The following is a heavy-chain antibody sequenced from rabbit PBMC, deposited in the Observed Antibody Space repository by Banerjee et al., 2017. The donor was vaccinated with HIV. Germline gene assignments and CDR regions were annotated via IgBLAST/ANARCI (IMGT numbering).Heavy chain of an antibody. CDR3: ARESDGYPNSFSL. Sequence: QEQLVESGGGLAQPEGSLTLTCTASGFSFSSSYYMCWVRQAPGKGLEWIGCIYTGSGSTYYASWAKGRFTISKPSSTTVTLQMTSLTAADTATYFCARESDGYPNSFSLWGQGTLVTVS. D-gene: IGHD6-1*01. V-gene: IGHV1S45*01. CDR2: IYTGSGST. CDR1: GFSFSSSYY. J-gene: IGHJ4*01.